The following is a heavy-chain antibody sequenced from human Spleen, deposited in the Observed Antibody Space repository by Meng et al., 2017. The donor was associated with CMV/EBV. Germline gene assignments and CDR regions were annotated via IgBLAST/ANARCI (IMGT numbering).Heavy chain of an antibody. V-gene: IGHV1-8*01. CDR1: GYTFNSSD. J-gene: IGHJ4*02. D-gene: IGHD6-19*01. Sequence: QVQLVQSGAEVKKPGASVKVSCKAYGYTFNSSDINWVLQATGQGLEWMGWINPNTGNTCYAQKFQGRVTLTRSTSISTAYMELSSLRSEDTAVYYCALTVAAGYWCQGTLVTVSS. CDR2: INPNTGNT. CDR3: ALTVAAGY.